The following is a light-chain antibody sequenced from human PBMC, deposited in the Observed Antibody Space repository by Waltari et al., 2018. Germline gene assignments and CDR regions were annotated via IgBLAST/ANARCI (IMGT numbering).Light chain of an antibody. CDR2: AAS. Sequence: EIVLTQSPGTLSLSPGERATLSCRVSQSVSRYLVWYQQKPGQAPRLLIYAASIRATGSPDRFSGSGSGTDFGLTISRLEPEDFAVYYCQKYDRLPATFGQGTKVEIK. CDR1: QSVSRY. V-gene: IGKV3-20*01. J-gene: IGKJ1*01. CDR3: QKYDRLPAT.